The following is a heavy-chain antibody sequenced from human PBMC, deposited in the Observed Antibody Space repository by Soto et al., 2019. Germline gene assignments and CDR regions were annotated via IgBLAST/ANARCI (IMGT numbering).Heavy chain of an antibody. CDR3: GRGRSGELVIFY. Sequence: GASVKVSCKASGYTCSGYYIHCVVQAPGQAPEWVGEIGPKSGGTRYAQKFQGRVTMTKDTSITTVYMELRNLSPDDTAVYFCGRGRSGELVIFYWGQGTLVTVSS. CDR1: GYTCSGYY. V-gene: IGHV1-2*02. CDR2: IGPKSGGT. J-gene: IGHJ4*02. D-gene: IGHD1-26*01.